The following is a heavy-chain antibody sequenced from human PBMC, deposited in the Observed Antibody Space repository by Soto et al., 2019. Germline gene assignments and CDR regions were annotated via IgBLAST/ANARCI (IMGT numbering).Heavy chain of an antibody. V-gene: IGHV4-30-4*01. CDR3: AREDTMVRGIIP. CDR1: GVSITSGDYY. Sequence: SETLSLTCNVSGVSITSGDYYWNWIRQPPGKGLEWIGYIHYSGNTYYNPSLKSRLTISVDTSKNQFSLRLTSVTAADAAVYYCAREDTMVRGIIPWGQGTLVTVSS. CDR2: IHYSGNT. J-gene: IGHJ4*02. D-gene: IGHD3-10*01.